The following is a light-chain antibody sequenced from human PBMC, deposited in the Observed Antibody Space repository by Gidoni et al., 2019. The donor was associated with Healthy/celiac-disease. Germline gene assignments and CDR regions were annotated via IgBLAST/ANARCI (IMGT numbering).Light chain of an antibody. CDR1: KLVDKY. CDR3: QAWDSSTAV. J-gene: IGLJ1*01. V-gene: IGLV3-1*01. CDR2: QDS. Sequence: SYELTQPPSVSVSPAQTASITCSGDKLVDKYACWYQQKPGQSPVLVIYQDSKRPSGIPERFSGSNSGNTATLTISGTQAMDEADYYCQAWDSSTAVFGTGTKVTVL.